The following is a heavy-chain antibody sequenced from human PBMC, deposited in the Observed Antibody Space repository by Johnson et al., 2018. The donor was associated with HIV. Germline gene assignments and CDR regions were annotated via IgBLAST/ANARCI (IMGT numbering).Heavy chain of an antibody. D-gene: IGHD1-26*01. CDR2: ISYDGSNK. J-gene: IGHJ3*02. CDR1: GFTFSSYG. CDR3: TTPLLVGANRPSEEGYNDAFDI. V-gene: IGHV3-30*03. Sequence: QVQLVESGGGLVKPGGSLRLSCAAPGFTFSSYGMHWVRQAPGKGLEWVAVISYDGSNKYYADSVKGRFTISRDNSKNTLYLQMNSLKTEDTAVYYCTTPLLVGANRPSEEGYNDAFDIWGQGTMVTVSS.